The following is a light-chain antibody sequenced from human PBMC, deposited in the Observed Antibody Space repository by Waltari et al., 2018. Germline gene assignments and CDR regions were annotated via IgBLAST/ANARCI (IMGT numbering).Light chain of an antibody. V-gene: IGKV1-5*03. CDR3: QQYNKQWT. CDR1: QSISSW. J-gene: IGKJ1*01. CDR2: KAS. Sequence: DIQMTQSPSTLSASVGDRVTITCRASQSISSWLAWYQQKPGKAPKLLIYKASSLESGVPARFSGSGSETEFTLTISSLQPDDFATYYCQQYNKQWTFGQGTKVEIK.